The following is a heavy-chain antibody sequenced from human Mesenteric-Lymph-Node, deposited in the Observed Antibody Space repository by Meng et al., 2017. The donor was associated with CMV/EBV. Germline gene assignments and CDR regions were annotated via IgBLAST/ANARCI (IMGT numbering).Heavy chain of an antibody. D-gene: IGHD3-10*01. CDR1: GFTFSSYW. J-gene: IGHJ4*02. V-gene: IGHV3-7*04. CDR2: IKQDGSEK. CDR3: ARGYGSGSSMNY. Sequence: GESLKISCAASGFTFSSYWMSWVRQAPGKGLEWVANIKQDGSEKYYVDSVKGRFTISRDNAKNLLYLQMNSLRLEDTAVYYCARGYGSGSSMNYWGQGTLVTVSS.